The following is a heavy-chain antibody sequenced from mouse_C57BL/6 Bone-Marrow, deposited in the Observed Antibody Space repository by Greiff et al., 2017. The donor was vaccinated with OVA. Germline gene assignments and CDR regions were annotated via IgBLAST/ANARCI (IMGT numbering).Heavy chain of an antibody. CDR3: ARGEGDYDGGYYAMDY. J-gene: IGHJ4*01. D-gene: IGHD2-4*01. CDR2: INPNNGGT. V-gene: IGHV1-18*01. CDR1: GYTFTDYN. Sequence: EVQLQQSGPELVKPGASVKIPCKASGYTFTDYNMDWVKQSHGKSLEWIGDINPNNGGTIYNQKFKGKATLTVDKSSSTAYMELRSLASEDTAVYYCARGEGDYDGGYYAMDYWGQGTSVTVSS.